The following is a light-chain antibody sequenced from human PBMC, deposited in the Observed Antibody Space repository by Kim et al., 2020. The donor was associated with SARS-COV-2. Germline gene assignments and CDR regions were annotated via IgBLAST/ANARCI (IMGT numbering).Light chain of an antibody. V-gene: IGKV1-16*02. J-gene: IGKJ4*01. CDR2: AAS. Sequence: DIQMTQSPTSLSASVGDRVTITCRASQGISNHLAWFQQRPGEAPRSLIYAASNLQSGVPSKFSGSGSGTDFTLTISSLQPEDFATYFCHQNSTYPLTFGGGTKLEI. CDR1: QGISNH. CDR3: HQNSTYPLT.